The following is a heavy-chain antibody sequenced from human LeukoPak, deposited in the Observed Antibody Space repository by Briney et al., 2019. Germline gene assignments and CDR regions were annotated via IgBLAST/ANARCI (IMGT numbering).Heavy chain of an antibody. CDR2: ISSSSSTI. CDR3: AKDVPYSSGWSLYYYYGMDV. Sequence: GGSLRLSCAASGFTFSSYSMNWVRQAPGKGLEWVSYISSSSSTIYYADSVKGRFTISRDNAKNSLYLQMNSLRAEDTAVYYCAKDVPYSSGWSLYYYYGMDVWGQGTTVTVSS. CDR1: GFTFSSYS. D-gene: IGHD6-19*01. V-gene: IGHV3-48*01. J-gene: IGHJ6*02.